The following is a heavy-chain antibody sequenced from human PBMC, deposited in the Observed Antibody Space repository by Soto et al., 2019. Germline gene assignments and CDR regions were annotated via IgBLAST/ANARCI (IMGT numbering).Heavy chain of an antibody. V-gene: IGHV2-5*01. J-gene: IGHJ5*02. CDR2: IYWNDDK. D-gene: IGHD2-8*01. Sequence: QITLKESGPTLVKPTQTLTLTCTFSGFSLSTSGVGVGWIRQPPGKALEWLALIYWNDDKRYSPSLKSRLTITKDTSKNQVVLTMTNMDPVDTATYYCARRRTKSGSNWFDPWGQGTLVTVSS. CDR3: ARRRTKSGSNWFDP. CDR1: GFSLSTSGVG.